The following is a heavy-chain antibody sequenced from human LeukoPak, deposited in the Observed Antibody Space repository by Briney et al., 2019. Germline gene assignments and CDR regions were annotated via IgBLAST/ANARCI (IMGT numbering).Heavy chain of an antibody. Sequence: GGSLRLSCAASGFTFSSYAMHWVRQAPGKGLEWVAVISYDGSNKYYADSVKGRFTISRDNSKNTLYLQMNSLRAEDTAVYYCAKGMVRGVIIPNWFDPWGQGTLVTVSS. J-gene: IGHJ5*02. CDR1: GFTFSSYA. V-gene: IGHV3-30*04. CDR3: AKGMVRGVIIPNWFDP. CDR2: ISYDGSNK. D-gene: IGHD3-10*01.